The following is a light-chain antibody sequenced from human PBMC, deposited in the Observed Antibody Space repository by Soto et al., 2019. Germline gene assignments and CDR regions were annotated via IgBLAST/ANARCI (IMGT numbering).Light chain of an antibody. J-gene: IGKJ4*01. CDR2: GAS. CDR1: QSIRSN. Sequence: EIVMTQSPPTLSVSPGERAALYCRASQSIRSNLAWYQQKPGQAPRLLIYGASTRATGIPARFSGSGSGTEFTLTISSPQSEDFAVYYCQQYNNWPMLTFGGGTKGDIK. V-gene: IGKV3D-15*01. CDR3: QQYNNWPMLT.